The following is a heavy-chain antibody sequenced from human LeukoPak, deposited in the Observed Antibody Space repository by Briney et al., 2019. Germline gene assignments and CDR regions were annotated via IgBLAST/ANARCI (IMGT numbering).Heavy chain of an antibody. CDR1: GLSFSNYA. D-gene: IGHD3-22*01. Sequence: PGGSLRLSCAASGLSFSNYAMSWVRQAPGKGLEWVSAISSSGGSTYYADSVKGRFTIPRDNSKNTLYLQMNSLRAEDTAVYYCAKDYYYDPVDAFDIWGQGTMVTVSS. CDR2: ISSSGGST. CDR3: AKDYYYDPVDAFDI. J-gene: IGHJ3*02. V-gene: IGHV3-23*01.